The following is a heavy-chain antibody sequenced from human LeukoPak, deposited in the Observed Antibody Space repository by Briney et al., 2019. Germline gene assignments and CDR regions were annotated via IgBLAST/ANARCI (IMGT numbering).Heavy chain of an antibody. V-gene: IGHV3-13*01. CDR3: TKEFFGSRAACAGGSYYDF. D-gene: IGHD2-15*01. Sequence: GGSLRLACAASGFTFSEDDFHWVRQAPGKGLEWVAAIGVTGDTYYADSVKGRFTISREDAANSLYLQMRSLGAGDTALYYCTKEFFGSRAACAGGSYYDFWGRGALVTVSS. CDR2: IGVTGDT. J-gene: IGHJ2*01. CDR1: GFTFSEDD.